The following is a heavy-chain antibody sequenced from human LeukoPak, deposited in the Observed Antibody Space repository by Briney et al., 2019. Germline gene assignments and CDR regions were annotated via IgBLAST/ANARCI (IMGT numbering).Heavy chain of an antibody. V-gene: IGHV1-2*04. Sequence: ASVKVSCKASGYTFTGYYMHWVRQAPGQGLEWMGWSNPNSGGTNYAQKFQGWVTMTRDTSISTAYMELSRLRSDDTAVYYCARSHPPLWFGEGYYFDYWGQGTLVTVSS. CDR1: GYTFTGYY. CDR2: SNPNSGGT. J-gene: IGHJ4*02. D-gene: IGHD3-10*01. CDR3: ARSHPPLWFGEGYYFDY.